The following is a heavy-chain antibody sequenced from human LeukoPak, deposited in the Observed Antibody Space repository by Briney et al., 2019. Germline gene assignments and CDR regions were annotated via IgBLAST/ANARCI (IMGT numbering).Heavy chain of an antibody. J-gene: IGHJ4*02. D-gene: IGHD5-12*01. CDR2: INPIFGTP. CDR3: ARGRGYSGYEYDY. V-gene: IGHV1-69*13. Sequence: ASVKVSCKASGGTFNSYAISWVRQAPGQGLEWMGGINPIFGTPNYAQKFQRRVTITADESTSTAYMELTSLRFEDTAVYYRARGRGYSGYEYDYWGQGTLVTVSS. CDR1: GGTFNSYA.